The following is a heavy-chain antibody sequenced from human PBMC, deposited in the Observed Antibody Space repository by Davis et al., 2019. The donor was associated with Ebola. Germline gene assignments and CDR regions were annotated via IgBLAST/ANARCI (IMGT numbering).Heavy chain of an antibody. Sequence: ESLKISCAASGFTFSSYAMSWIRQPPGKGLEWIGEINHSGSTNYNPSLKSRVTISVDTSKNQFSLKLSSVTAADTAVYYCARGAVYCSGGSCYSHWGQGTLVTVSS. J-gene: IGHJ4*02. D-gene: IGHD2-15*01. CDR1: GFTFSSYA. V-gene: IGHV4-34*01. CDR2: INHSGST. CDR3: ARGAVYCSGGSCYSH.